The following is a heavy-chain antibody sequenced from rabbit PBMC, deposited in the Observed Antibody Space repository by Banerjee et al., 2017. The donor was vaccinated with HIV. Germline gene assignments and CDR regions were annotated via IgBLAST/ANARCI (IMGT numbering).Heavy chain of an antibody. D-gene: IGHD4-1*01. CDR3: ARDLAGVVGWNLNL. V-gene: IGHV1S40*01. CDR2: IYAGSSGDT. CDR1: GFTISSSYW. J-gene: IGHJ4*01. Sequence: QSLEESGGDLVKPGASLTLTCTASGFTISSSYWICWVRQAPGKGLEWIACIYAGSSGDTYYASWAKGRFTISKTSSTTVTLQMTSLTAADTATYFCARDLAGVVGWNLNLWGPGTLVTVS.